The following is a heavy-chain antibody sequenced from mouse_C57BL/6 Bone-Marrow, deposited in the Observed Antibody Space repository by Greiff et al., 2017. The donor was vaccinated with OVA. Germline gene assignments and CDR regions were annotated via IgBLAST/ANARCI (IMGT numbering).Heavy chain of an antibody. D-gene: IGHD1-1*01. CDR3: ARYYYGSSYGYFDV. V-gene: IGHV5-12*01. CDR1: GFTFSDYY. J-gene: IGHJ1*03. Sequence: EVQLVESGGGLVQPGGSLKLSCAASGFTFSDYYMYWVRQTPEKRLEWVAYISNGGGSTYYPDTVKGRFTISRDNAKNTRDRQMSRLKSEDTAMYYCARYYYGSSYGYFDVWGTGTTVTVSS. CDR2: ISNGGGST.